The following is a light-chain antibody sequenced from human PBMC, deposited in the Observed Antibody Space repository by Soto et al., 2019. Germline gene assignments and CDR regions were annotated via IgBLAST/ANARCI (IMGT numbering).Light chain of an antibody. CDR3: QQYGSSPIT. Sequence: EIVLRQSPVTLSLSPGERATLSCRASQSVSSSYLAWYQQKPGQAPRLLIYGASSRATGIPDRFNGSGSRTDFTLTISRLEPDDFAVYYCQQYGSSPITFGQGTRLEIK. CDR2: GAS. J-gene: IGKJ5*01. V-gene: IGKV3-20*01. CDR1: QSVSSSY.